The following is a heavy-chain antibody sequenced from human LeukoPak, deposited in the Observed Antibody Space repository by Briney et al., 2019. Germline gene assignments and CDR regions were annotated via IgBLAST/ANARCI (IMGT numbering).Heavy chain of an antibody. Sequence: YPGGSLILSCAASGFSFSDYYMSWIRQAPGKGLEWVSYISTSGSTIYYADSVKGRFTIPRDNAKNSLYLQMNSLRVEDTAVYSCARRQGSSGWYAFDYWGQGTLVTVSS. V-gene: IGHV3-11*01. D-gene: IGHD6-19*01. CDR3: ARRQGSSGWYAFDY. CDR1: GFSFSDYY. J-gene: IGHJ4*02. CDR2: ISTSGSTI.